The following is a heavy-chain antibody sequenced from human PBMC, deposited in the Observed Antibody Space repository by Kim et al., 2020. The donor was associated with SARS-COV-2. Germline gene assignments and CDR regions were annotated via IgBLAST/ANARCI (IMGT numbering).Heavy chain of an antibody. CDR1: GFTFSSYV. V-gene: IGHV3-23*01. J-gene: IGHJ6*02. CDR2: ISGSGGST. Sequence: GGSLRLSCAASGFTFSSYVMSWVRQAPGKGLEWVSGISGSGGSTDYADSVKGRFTISRDNSKNTLYLQMNSLRAEDTAVYYCAKDQNSDDTPGGIDVWGQGTTGTVSS. CDR3: AKDQNSDDTPGGIDV. D-gene: IGHD1-26*01.